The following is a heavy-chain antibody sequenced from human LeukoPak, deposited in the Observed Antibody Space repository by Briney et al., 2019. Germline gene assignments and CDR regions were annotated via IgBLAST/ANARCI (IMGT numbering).Heavy chain of an antibody. V-gene: IGHV4-59*01. J-gene: IGHJ4*02. CDR3: ARETFHYERRGYSNFDF. D-gene: IGHD3-22*01. CDR1: GGSISSYF. CDR2: ICYSGST. Sequence: SETLSLTCTVSGGSISSYFWSWIRQPPGKGLEWIGYICYSGSTNYNPSLKSRVIISVDTYMNQFSLKLSSVTAADTAVYYCARETFHYERRGYSNFDFWGQGILATVSS.